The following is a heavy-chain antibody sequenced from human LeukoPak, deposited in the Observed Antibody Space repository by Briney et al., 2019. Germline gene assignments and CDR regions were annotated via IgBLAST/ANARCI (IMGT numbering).Heavy chain of an antibody. V-gene: IGHV4-59*01. Sequence: PSETLSLTCTVSSGSIRTSYCSWIRQPPGKGLEWIGYIYYSGSTNYNPSLKSRVTISVDTSKNQFSLKLSSVTAADTAVYYCARNDYSNGWFDPWGQGTLVTVSS. CDR3: ARNDYSNGWFDP. D-gene: IGHD4-11*01. CDR2: IYYSGST. CDR1: SGSIRTSY. J-gene: IGHJ5*02.